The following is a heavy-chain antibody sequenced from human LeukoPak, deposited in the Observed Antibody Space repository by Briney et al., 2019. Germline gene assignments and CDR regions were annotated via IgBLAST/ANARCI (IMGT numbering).Heavy chain of an antibody. D-gene: IGHD1-1*01. CDR2: IYTSGST. Sequence: SETLSLTCTVSGGSISGYYWNWIRQPAGKGLEWIGRIYTSGSTNYNPSLKSRVTMSVDTSENQFSLKLSSVTAADTAVYYCARVGKLERSYYYYYYMDVWGKGTTVTISS. CDR1: GGSISGYY. CDR3: ARVGKLERSYYYYYYMDV. J-gene: IGHJ6*03. V-gene: IGHV4-4*07.